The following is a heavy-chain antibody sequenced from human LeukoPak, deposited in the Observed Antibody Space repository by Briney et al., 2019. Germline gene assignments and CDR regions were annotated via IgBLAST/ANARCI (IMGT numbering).Heavy chain of an antibody. V-gene: IGHV4-59*08. D-gene: IGHD1/OR15-1a*01. J-gene: IGHJ4*02. CDR1: GGSISSYY. Sequence: PSETLSLTCTVSGGSISSYYWSWIRQPPGKGLEWIGYIYYTGSTNYNPSLKSRVTISLDTSKNQFSLKLSSMTAADTAVYYRARQRVNKWNNSWSFDYWGQGTLVTVSS. CDR2: IYYTGST. CDR3: ARQRVNKWNNSWSFDY.